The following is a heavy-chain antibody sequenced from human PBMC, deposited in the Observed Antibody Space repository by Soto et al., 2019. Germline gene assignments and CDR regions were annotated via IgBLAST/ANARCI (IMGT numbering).Heavy chain of an antibody. CDR2: IKSKTDGGTT. J-gene: IGHJ5*02. Sequence: EVQLVESGGGLVKPGGSLRLSCAASGFTFSNAWMSWVRQAPGKGLEWVGRIKSKTDGGTTDYAAPVKGRFTISRDDSNNTLYLQINSLKPEDTAVYYCTTDGLRHDSSCYYSSRPSWGQGTLVTVSS. V-gene: IGHV3-15*01. CDR3: TTDGLRHDSSCYYSSRPS. D-gene: IGHD3-22*01. CDR1: GFTFSNAW.